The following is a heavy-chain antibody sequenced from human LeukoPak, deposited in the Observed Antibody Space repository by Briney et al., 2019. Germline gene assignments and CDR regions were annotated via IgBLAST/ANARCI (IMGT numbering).Heavy chain of an antibody. Sequence: PSETLSLTCTVSGVSISRYYWSWIRQPPGKGLEWIGYIYYSGSTNYNPSLKSRVTISVDTSKNQFSLKLSSVTAADTAVYYCAATAGTGATIGYWGQGTLVTVSS. J-gene: IGHJ4*02. CDR3: AATAGTGATIGY. D-gene: IGHD6-13*01. CDR2: IYYSGST. V-gene: IGHV4-59*01. CDR1: GVSISRYY.